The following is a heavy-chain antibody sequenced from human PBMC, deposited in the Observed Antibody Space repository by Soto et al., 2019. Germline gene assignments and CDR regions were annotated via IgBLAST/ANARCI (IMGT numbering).Heavy chain of an antibody. Sequence: QVQLVESGGGVVQPGRSLRLSCAASGFTFSSYGMHWVRQAPGKGLEWVAVISYDGSNKYYADSVKGRFTISRDNSKNTLYLQMNSLRAEDTAVYYCAKDAGIAVAGTLLSFWGQGTMVTVSS. D-gene: IGHD6-19*01. CDR3: AKDAGIAVAGTLLSF. J-gene: IGHJ3*01. CDR1: GFTFSSYG. V-gene: IGHV3-30*18. CDR2: ISYDGSNK.